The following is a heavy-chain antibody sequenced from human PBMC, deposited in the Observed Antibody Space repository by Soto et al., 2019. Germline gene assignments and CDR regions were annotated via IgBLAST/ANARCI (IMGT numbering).Heavy chain of an antibody. D-gene: IGHD2-2*01. CDR1: GGSFSGYY. CDR3: ARGWNVVVPAANSGAFDY. J-gene: IGHJ4*02. Sequence: QVQLQQWGAGLLKPSETLSLTCAVYGGSFSGYYWSWIRQPPGKGLEWIGEINHSGSTNYNPSLKSRVTISVDTSKNQFSLKLSSVTAADMAVYYCARGWNVVVPAANSGAFDYWGQGTLVTVSS. CDR2: INHSGST. V-gene: IGHV4-34*01.